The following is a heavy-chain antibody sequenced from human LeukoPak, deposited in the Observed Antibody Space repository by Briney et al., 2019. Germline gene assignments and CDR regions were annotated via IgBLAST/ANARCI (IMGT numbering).Heavy chain of an antibody. Sequence: GGSLRLSCAASGFTFDAYGLSWVRQAPGKGLEWVSGINWNDGSTDYADSVKGRFTISRDKAKNSLYLQMNSLRAEDTALYYCARVPETTQLSDYWGQGTLVTVSS. CDR2: INWNDGST. J-gene: IGHJ4*02. V-gene: IGHV3-20*04. CDR1: GFTFDAYG. CDR3: ARVPETTQLSDY. D-gene: IGHD1-14*01.